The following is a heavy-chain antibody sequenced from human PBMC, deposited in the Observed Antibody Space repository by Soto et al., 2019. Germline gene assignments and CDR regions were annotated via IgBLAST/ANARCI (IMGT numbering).Heavy chain of an antibody. CDR1: GFTFSSYA. J-gene: IGHJ6*03. D-gene: IGHD4-17*01. Sequence: GGSLRLSCAASGFTFSSYAMSWVRQAPGKGLEWVSAISGSGGSTYYADSVKGRFTISRDNSKNTLYLQMNSLRAEDTAVYYCAKGEYGEEDYYYYMDVWGKGTTVTVSS. CDR3: AKGEYGEEDYYYYMDV. V-gene: IGHV3-23*01. CDR2: ISGSGGST.